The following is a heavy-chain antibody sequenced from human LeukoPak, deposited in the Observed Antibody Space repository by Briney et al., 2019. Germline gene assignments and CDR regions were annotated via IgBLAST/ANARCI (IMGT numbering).Heavy chain of an antibody. J-gene: IGHJ4*02. Sequence: SETLSLTCTVSGGSISSYYWSWIRQPPGKGLEWIGYIYYSGSTNYNPSLKSRVTISVDTSKNQFSLKLSSVTAADTAVYYCAGQGGGYDSGLDYWGQGTLVTVSS. V-gene: IGHV4-59*08. D-gene: IGHD5-12*01. CDR1: GGSISSYY. CDR3: AGQGGGYDSGLDY. CDR2: IYYSGST.